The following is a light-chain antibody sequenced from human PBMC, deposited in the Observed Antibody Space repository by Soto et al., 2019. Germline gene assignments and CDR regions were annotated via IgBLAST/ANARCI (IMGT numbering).Light chain of an antibody. V-gene: IGLV1-44*01. J-gene: IGLJ3*02. CDR3: QSYDITLTVWV. CDR1: SSNIGSNS. Sequence: QSVLTQPPSASGTPGQRVTISCSGSSSNIGSNSVSWYQQFPGTAPRLLISNNDQRPSGVPDRFSGSKSGTSASLAITGLQAEDEADYYCQSYDITLTVWVFGGGTKLTVL. CDR2: NND.